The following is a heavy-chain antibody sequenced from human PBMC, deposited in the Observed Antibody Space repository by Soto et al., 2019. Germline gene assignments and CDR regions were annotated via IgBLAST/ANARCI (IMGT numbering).Heavy chain of an antibody. J-gene: IGHJ4*02. Sequence: QVQLVQSGAEVKKPGSSVKVSCKASGGTFSSYAISWVRQAPGQGLEWMGGIIPIFGTANYAQKFQGRVTITADESTSTAYMDLSSLRSDDTAVYYCAREYSSRGDFDYWGQGPLVTVSS. CDR1: GGTFSSYA. CDR2: IIPIFGTA. CDR3: AREYSSRGDFDY. D-gene: IGHD6-13*01. V-gene: IGHV1-69*01.